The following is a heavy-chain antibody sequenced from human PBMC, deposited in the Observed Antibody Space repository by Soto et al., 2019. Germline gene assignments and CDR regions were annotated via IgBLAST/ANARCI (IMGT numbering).Heavy chain of an antibody. Sequence: QVQLVQSGAEVKKPGASVKVSCKASGYTFTSYDINWVRQATGQGLEWMGWMNPNSGNTGYAQKFQGRVTMSRNTSISTAYMELDSLRSEDTAVYYCARGRRFYDFWSGYIPAHFDYWGQGTLVTVSS. CDR3: ARGRRFYDFWSGYIPAHFDY. D-gene: IGHD3-3*01. J-gene: IGHJ4*02. V-gene: IGHV1-8*01. CDR1: GYTFTSYD. CDR2: MNPNSGNT.